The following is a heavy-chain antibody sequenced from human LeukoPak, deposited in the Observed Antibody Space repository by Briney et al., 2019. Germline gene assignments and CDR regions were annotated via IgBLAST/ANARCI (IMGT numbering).Heavy chain of an antibody. CDR1: GFTFDDYG. D-gene: IGHD3-3*01. V-gene: IGHV3-20*04. J-gene: IGHJ5*02. Sequence: GXXLRLSCAASGFTFDDYGMSWVRQAPGKGLEWVSGINWNGGSTVYADSVKGRFTISRDNAKNSLYLQMNSLRGEDTALHYCARASSLYYDFWSGITAWGQGSLVTVSS. CDR3: ARASSLYYDFWSGITA. CDR2: INWNGGST.